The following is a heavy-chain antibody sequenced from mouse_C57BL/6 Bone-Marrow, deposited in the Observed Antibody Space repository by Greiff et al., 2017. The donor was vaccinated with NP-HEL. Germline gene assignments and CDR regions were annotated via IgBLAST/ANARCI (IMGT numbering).Heavy chain of an antibody. CDR3: VRQGSERLYAMDY. J-gene: IGHJ4*01. CDR2: IRSKSNNYAT. V-gene: IGHV10-1*01. D-gene: IGHD3-2*02. Sequence: EVQRVESGGGLVQPKGSLKLSCAASGFSFNTYAMNWVRQAPGKGLEWVARIRSKSNNYATYYADSVKDRFTISRDDSESMLYLQMNNLKTEDTAMYYCVRQGSERLYAMDYWGQGTSVTVSS. CDR1: GFSFNTYA.